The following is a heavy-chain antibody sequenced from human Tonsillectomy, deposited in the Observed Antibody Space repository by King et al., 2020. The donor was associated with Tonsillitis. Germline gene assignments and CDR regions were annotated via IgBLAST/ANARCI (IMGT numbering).Heavy chain of an antibody. D-gene: IGHD6-13*01. V-gene: IGHV4-59*01. CDR3: ASSSWFRTFDY. J-gene: IGHJ4*02. CDR1: GGSISSYY. Sequence: VQLQESGPGLVKPSETLSLTCTVSGGSISSYYWSWIRQPPGKGLEWVGYISYSGSTNYNPSVNSRVTMSVDTSKNQFSLKLSSVTAADTAVYYCASSSWFRTFDYWGQGTLVTVSS. CDR2: ISYSGST.